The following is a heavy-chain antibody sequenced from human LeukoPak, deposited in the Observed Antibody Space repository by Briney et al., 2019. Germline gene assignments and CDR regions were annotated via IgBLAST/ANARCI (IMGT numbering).Heavy chain of an antibody. CDR2: IKQDGGEK. V-gene: IGHV3-7*01. CDR3: ARDHFAGGSNSRIFFDS. J-gene: IGHJ4*02. Sequence: PGGSLRLSCTASGFTFTTYWMNWVRQAPGKGLEWVASIKQDGGEKYYVDSVKGRFSISRDNAENSLYLQMNSLRAEDTAVYYCARDHFAGGSNSRIFFDSWGQGTLVTVSS. D-gene: IGHD5-24*01. CDR1: GFTFTTYW.